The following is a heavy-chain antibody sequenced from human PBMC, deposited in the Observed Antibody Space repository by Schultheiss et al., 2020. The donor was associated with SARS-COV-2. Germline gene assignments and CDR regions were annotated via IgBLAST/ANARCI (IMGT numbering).Heavy chain of an antibody. CDR3: ASGGYSGYGY. CDR1: GGSINNYY. V-gene: IGHV4-59*01. CDR2: ISDTGST. D-gene: IGHD5-12*01. J-gene: IGHJ4*02. Sequence: SETLSLTCTVSGGSINNYYWTWVRQSPRKGLEWIGFISDTGSTNYSPSLKSRVTISLDTSKNQFSLRLSSLTAADTAVYYCASGGYSGYGYWGQGTLVTVSS.